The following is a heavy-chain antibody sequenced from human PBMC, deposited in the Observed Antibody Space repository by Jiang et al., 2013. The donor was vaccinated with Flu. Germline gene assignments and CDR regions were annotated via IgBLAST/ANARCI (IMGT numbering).Heavy chain of an antibody. CDR1: GFSLSTSGVG. Sequence: KPTQTLTLTCTFSGFSLSTSGVGVGWIRQPPGKALEWLALIYWDDDKRYSPSLKSRLTITKDTSKNQVVLTLTYVDPVDTATYYCAHSFTPGTPFDYWGQGTLVAVSS. J-gene: IGHJ4*02. CDR3: AHSFTPGTPFDY. D-gene: IGHD2-15*01. CDR2: IYWDDDK. V-gene: IGHV2-5*02.